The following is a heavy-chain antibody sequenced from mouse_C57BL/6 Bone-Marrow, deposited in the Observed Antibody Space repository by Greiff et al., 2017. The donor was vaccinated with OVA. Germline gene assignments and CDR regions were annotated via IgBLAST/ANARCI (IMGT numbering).Heavy chain of an antibody. D-gene: IGHD2-2*01. CDR1: EYEFPSHD. J-gene: IGHJ2*01. CDR3: ARDQLLWLRREGFDY. V-gene: IGHV5-2*03. Sequence: EVKLMESGGGLVQPGESLKLSCESNEYEFPSHDMSWVRKTPEKRLELVAAINSDGGSTYYPDTMERRFIISRDNTKKTLYLQMSHLKSEDTAMYYCARDQLLWLRREGFDYWGQGTTLTVSS. CDR2: INSDGGST.